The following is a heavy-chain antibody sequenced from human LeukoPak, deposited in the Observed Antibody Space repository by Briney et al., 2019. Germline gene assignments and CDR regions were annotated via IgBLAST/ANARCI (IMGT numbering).Heavy chain of an antibody. CDR2: MNPNSGNT. CDR1: GYTFTSYD. J-gene: IGHJ6*02. CDR3: ARITGSGWSYYYYGMDV. D-gene: IGHD6-19*01. V-gene: IGHV1-8*01. Sequence: GASVKVSCKASGYTFTSYDINWVRQATGQGLEWMGWMNPNSGNTGYAQKFQGRVTMTRNTSISTAYMELSSLRSGDTAAYYCARITGSGWSYYYYGMDVWGQGTTVTVSS.